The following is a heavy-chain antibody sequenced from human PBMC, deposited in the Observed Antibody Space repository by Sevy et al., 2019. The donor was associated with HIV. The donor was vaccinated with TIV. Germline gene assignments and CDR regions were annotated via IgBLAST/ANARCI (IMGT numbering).Heavy chain of an antibody. CDR1: GGSISSYY. CDR3: AAGITIFGVVIGQLDY. Sequence: SETLSLTCTVSGGSISSYYWSWIRQPAGKGLEWLGRIYTSGSTNYNPSLKNRVTMSVDTSKNQFSLKLSSVTAADTAVYYCAAGITIFGVVIGQLDYWGQGTLVTVSS. V-gene: IGHV4-4*07. CDR2: IYTSGST. D-gene: IGHD3-3*01. J-gene: IGHJ4*02.